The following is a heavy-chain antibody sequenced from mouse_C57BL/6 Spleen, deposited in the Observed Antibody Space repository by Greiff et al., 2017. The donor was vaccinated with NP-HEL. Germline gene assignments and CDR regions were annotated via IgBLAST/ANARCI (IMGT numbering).Heavy chain of an antibody. V-gene: IGHV5-9*01. Sequence: EVQLQQSGGGLVKPGGSLKLSCAASGFTFSSYTMSWVRQTPEKRLEWVATISGGGGNTYYPDSVKGRFTISRDNAKNTLYLQMSSLRSEDTALYYCARQGYSNSWFAYWGQGTLVTVSA. J-gene: IGHJ3*01. CDR1: GFTFSSYT. D-gene: IGHD2-5*01. CDR2: ISGGGGNT. CDR3: ARQGYSNSWFAY.